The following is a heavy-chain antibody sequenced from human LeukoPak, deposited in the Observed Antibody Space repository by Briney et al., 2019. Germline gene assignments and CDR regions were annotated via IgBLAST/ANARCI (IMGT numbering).Heavy chain of an antibody. D-gene: IGHD1-26*01. V-gene: IGHV4-59*01. CDR3: ARGNSGSYYGFDY. J-gene: IGHJ4*02. CDR1: GGSISSYY. Sequence: SETLSLTCTVSGGSISSYYWSWIRQPPGKGLEWIGYIYYTGSTNYNPSLKSRVTISVDTSKNQFSRKLSSVTAADTAVYYCARGNSGSYYGFDYWGQGTLVTVSS. CDR2: IYYTGST.